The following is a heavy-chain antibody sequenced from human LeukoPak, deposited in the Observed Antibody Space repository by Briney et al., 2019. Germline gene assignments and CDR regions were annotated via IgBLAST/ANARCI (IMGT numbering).Heavy chain of an antibody. CDR3: ARERDYVWGSYRYSPCFDY. CDR1: GGSISSGSYY. V-gene: IGHV4-61*02. J-gene: IGHJ4*02. D-gene: IGHD3-16*02. CDR2: IYTSGST. Sequence: SETLSLTCTVSGGSISSGSYYWSWIRQPAGKGLEWIGRIYTSGSTNYNPSLNSRVTISVDTSKNQFSLKLSSVTAADTAVYYCARERDYVWGSYRYSPCFDYWGQGTLVTVSS.